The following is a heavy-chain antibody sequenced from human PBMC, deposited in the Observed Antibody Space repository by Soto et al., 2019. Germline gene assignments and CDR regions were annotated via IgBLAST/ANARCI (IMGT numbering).Heavy chain of an antibody. CDR2: IWYDGSNK. CDR3: ARGALYYDILTGFDY. V-gene: IGHV3-33*01. Sequence: GGSLRLSCAASGFTFSSYGMHWVRQAPGKGLEWVAVIWYDGSNKYYADSVKGQFTISRDNSKNTLYLQMNSLRAEDTAVYYCARGALYYDILTGFDYWGQGTLVTVSS. J-gene: IGHJ4*02. D-gene: IGHD3-9*01. CDR1: GFTFSSYG.